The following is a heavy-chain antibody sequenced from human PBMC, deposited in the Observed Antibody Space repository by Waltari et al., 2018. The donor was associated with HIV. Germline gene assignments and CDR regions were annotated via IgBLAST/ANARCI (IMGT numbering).Heavy chain of an antibody. D-gene: IGHD5-18*01. V-gene: IGHV4-38-2*02. CDR3: ARDRRDTAKFDY. Sequence: QVQLQESGPGLVKPSETLSLTCAVSGYSISSGYYWGWIRQPPGKGLEWIGSIYHSGSTYYHPSLKSRSTMSVDTSKNQFSLKLSSVTAADTAVYYCARDRRDTAKFDYWGQGTLVTVSS. CDR1: GYSISSGYY. CDR2: IYHSGST. J-gene: IGHJ4*02.